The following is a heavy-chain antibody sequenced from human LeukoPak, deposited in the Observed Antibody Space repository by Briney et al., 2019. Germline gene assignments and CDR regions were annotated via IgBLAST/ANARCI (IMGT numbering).Heavy chain of an antibody. CDR3: ARGGGFWSGYRYDY. V-gene: IGHV4-34*01. Sequence: SATLSLTCAVYGGSFSGYYWSWIRQPPGKGLEWIGEINHSGSTNYNPSLKSRVTISVDTSKNQFSLKLSSVTAADTAVYYCARGGGFWSGYRYDYWGQGTLVTVSS. CDR1: GGSFSGYY. J-gene: IGHJ4*02. CDR2: INHSGST. D-gene: IGHD3-3*01.